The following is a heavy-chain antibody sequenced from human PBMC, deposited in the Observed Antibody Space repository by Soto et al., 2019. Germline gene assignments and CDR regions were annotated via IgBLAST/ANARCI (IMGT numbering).Heavy chain of an antibody. J-gene: IGHJ6*03. CDR2: MNPNSGNT. D-gene: IGHD2-15*01. Sequence: ASVKVSCKASGYTFTSYDINWVRQATGQGLEWMGWMNPNSGNTGYAQKFQGRVTMTRNTSISTAYMELSSLRSEDTAVYYCARAGLGYCSGGSCYSYYYYYYMDVWGKGTTVTVSS. CDR1: GYTFTSYD. CDR3: ARAGLGYCSGGSCYSYYYYYYMDV. V-gene: IGHV1-8*01.